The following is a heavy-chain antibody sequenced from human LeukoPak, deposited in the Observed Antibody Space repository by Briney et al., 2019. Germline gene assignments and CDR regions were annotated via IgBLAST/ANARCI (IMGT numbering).Heavy chain of an antibody. CDR2: IIPILGIA. CDR3: ARVREVGAVFDY. J-gene: IGHJ4*02. V-gene: IGHV1-69*10. D-gene: IGHD1-26*01. CDR1: GGTFSSYA. Sequence: SVTVSCKASGGTFSSYAISWVRQAPGQGLEWMGRIIPILGIANYAQKFQGRVTITADKSTSTAYMELSSLRSEDTAVYYCARVREVGAVFDYWGQGTLVTVSS.